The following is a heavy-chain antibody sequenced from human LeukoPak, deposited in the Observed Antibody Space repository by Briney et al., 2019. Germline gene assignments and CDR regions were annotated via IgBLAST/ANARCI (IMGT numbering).Heavy chain of an antibody. V-gene: IGHV3-64*01. CDR1: GFAFSNYA. CDR2: IYGNGGGT. CDR3: ARDSVTSGWSDFDY. J-gene: IGHJ4*02. D-gene: IGHD6-19*01. Sequence: GGSLRLSCAASGFAFSNYAMHWVRQAPVKGLEYVSGIYGNGGGTNYANSVKGRFTISRDNSRNTLYLQMGSLRVEDMAVYYCARDSVTSGWSDFDYWGQGTLVTVFS.